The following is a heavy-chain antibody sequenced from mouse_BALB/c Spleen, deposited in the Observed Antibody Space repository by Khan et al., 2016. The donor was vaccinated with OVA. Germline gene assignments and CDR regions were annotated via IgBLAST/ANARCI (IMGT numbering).Heavy chain of an antibody. CDR3: ARVKYGSRDSFDS. CDR1: GYTFSNYW. J-gene: IGHJ2*01. D-gene: IGHD1-1*01. CDR2: ILPGSGNA. V-gene: IGHV1-9*01. Sequence: QVQLQQSGAELMKPGASVKISCKATGYTFSNYWIEWVKQRPGHGLEWIGEILPGSGNANYNERFKGKATFASDASSNTAFMQLSSLTSEDSAVYFCARVKYGSRDSFDSWGQGTILTVSS.